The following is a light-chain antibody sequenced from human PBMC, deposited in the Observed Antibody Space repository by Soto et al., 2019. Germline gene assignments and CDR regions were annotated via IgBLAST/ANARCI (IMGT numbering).Light chain of an antibody. CDR2: GAS. V-gene: IGKV1-6*01. Sequence: AIQMTQSPSSLSASVGDRVTISCRASQGIGNALGWYQQKPGKPPKVLIYGASNLQSGVPPRFSGSGYGKDFNLAIRRLQTEDSATYYCLPDINYPCKFGQGTKVDI. CDR3: LPDINYPCK. CDR1: QGIGNA. J-gene: IGKJ1*01.